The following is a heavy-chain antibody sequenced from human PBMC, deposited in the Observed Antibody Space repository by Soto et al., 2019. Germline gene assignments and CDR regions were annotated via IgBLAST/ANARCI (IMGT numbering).Heavy chain of an antibody. J-gene: IGHJ5*02. CDR1: GFTFSSYG. CDR2: IWYDGSNK. D-gene: IGHD6-13*01. Sequence: PGLPLRLSWAASGFTFSSYGMHRIRQAPGKGLEWVAVIWYDGSNKYYADSVKGRFTISRDNSKNTLYLQMNSLRAEDTAVYYCARDPVSAAGSAYNWFDPWGQGTLVTVSS. V-gene: IGHV3-33*01. CDR3: ARDPVSAAGSAYNWFDP.